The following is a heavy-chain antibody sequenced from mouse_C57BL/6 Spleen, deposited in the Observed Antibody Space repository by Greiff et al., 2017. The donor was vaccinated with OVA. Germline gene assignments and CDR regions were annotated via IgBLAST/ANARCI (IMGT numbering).Heavy chain of an antibody. CDR1: GYTFTSYW. CDR2: IHPNSGST. D-gene: IGHD2-2*01. V-gene: IGHV1-64*01. Sequence: VQLPQPGAELVKPGASVKLSCKASGYTFTSYWMHWVKQRPGQGLEWIGMIHPNSGSTNYNEKFKSKATLTVDKSSSTAYMQLSSLTSEDSAVYYCARRGVGYDEGFAYWGQVTLVTVAA. CDR3: ARRGVGYDEGFAY. J-gene: IGHJ3*01.